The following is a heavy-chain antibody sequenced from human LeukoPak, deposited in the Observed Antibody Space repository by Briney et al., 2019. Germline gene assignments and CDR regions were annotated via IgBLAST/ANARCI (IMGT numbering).Heavy chain of an antibody. CDR2: IYPGASDT. J-gene: IGHJ4*02. CDR1: GYSFTNYW. D-gene: IGHD1-26*01. CDR3: ARHRIVGATYSHFDY. V-gene: IGHV5-51*01. Sequence: GESLKISCKGSGYSFTNYWIAWVRQLPGKDLEWMGIIYPGASDTRYSPSFQGQVTISADKSISTAYLQWSSLKASDTAMYYCARHRIVGATYSHFDYWGQGTLVTVSS.